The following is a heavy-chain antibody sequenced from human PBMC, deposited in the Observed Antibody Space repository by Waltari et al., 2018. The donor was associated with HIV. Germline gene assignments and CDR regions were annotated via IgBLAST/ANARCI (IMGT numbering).Heavy chain of an antibody. V-gene: IGHV1-8*02. Sequence: QVHLVQSGPEVKRPGASVKISCKAYGYTFVNFDVNWVRQAAGQGPEWLGRMNPNSGNTGSPYKCEDRVTMTRDVSTDTAYMEMSGLTPEDTAIYYCARNSSGKGNRYFYYGLDVWGQGTPVTV. CDR1: GYTFVNFD. J-gene: IGHJ6*02. CDR2: MNPNSGNT. D-gene: IGHD3-22*01. CDR3: ARNSSGKGNRYFYYGLDV.